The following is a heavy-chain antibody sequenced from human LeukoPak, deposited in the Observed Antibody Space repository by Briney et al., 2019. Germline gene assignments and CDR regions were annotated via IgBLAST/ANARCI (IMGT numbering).Heavy chain of an antibody. CDR3: ARLGGTYDAFDI. J-gene: IGHJ3*02. D-gene: IGHD1-26*01. CDR1: GGSISSSSYY. Sequence: KPSETLSLTCTVSGGSISSSSYYWGWIRQPPGKGLEWIGNIYYSGSTYYNPSLKSRVTISVDTSRNQFSLKLSSVTAADTAVYYCARLGGTYDAFDIWGQGTMVTVSS. V-gene: IGHV4-39*01. CDR2: IYYSGST.